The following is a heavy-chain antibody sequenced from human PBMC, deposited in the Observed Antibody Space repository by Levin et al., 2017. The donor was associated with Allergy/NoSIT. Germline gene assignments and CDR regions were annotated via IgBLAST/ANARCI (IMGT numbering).Heavy chain of an antibody. CDR3: AKTPYCSITSCPRADLDH. CDR2: VSGGGDET. CDR1: GLTLTTYA. D-gene: IGHD2-2*01. Sequence: LAGGSLRLSCRASGLTLTTYAMNWVRQAPGKGLEWVAGVSGGGDETYYADSVMGRFTVSRDMSIYTLYLQMNNLRPEDTAVYYCAKTPYCSITSCPRADLDHWGQGTLVTVSS. J-gene: IGHJ4*02. V-gene: IGHV3-23*01.